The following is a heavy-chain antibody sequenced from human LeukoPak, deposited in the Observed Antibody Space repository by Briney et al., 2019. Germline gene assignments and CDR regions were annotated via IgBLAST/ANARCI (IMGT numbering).Heavy chain of an antibody. CDR3: AKATHKSGYLLDY. Sequence: GGSLRLSCAASGFTFSSYAMSWVRQAPGKGLEWVSAISGSGGSTYYADPVKGRFTISRDNSKNTLYLQMNSLRAEDTAVYYCAKATHKSGYLLDYWGQGTLVTVSS. CDR2: ISGSGGST. V-gene: IGHV3-23*01. D-gene: IGHD5-12*01. CDR1: GFTFSSYA. J-gene: IGHJ4*02.